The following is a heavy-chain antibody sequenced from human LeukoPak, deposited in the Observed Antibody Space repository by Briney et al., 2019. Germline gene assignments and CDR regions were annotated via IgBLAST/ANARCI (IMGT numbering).Heavy chain of an antibody. Sequence: ASVKVSCKASRYTFTSYDINWVRQAAGQGLEWMGWMNPNSGNTGYAQMLQGRVTMTRNTSISTAYMELSSLRSEDTAVYYCASTIKGEPFYGMDVWGQGTTVTVSS. CDR1: RYTFTSYD. CDR3: ASTIKGEPFYGMDV. V-gene: IGHV1-8*01. J-gene: IGHJ6*02. CDR2: MNPNSGNT. D-gene: IGHD3-16*01.